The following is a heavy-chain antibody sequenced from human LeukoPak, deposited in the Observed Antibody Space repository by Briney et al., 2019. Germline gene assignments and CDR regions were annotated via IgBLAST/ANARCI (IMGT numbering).Heavy chain of an antibody. Sequence: GGSLRLSCAASGFTFSSYEMNWVRQAPGKGLEWVSYISSSGSTIYYADSVKGRFTISRDNAKNSLYLQMNSLRAEDTAVYYCAKDSQDIVVVPAATAVEYFDYWGQGTLVTVSS. J-gene: IGHJ4*02. V-gene: IGHV3-48*03. CDR3: AKDSQDIVVVPAATAVEYFDY. CDR1: GFTFSSYE. CDR2: ISSSGSTI. D-gene: IGHD2-2*01.